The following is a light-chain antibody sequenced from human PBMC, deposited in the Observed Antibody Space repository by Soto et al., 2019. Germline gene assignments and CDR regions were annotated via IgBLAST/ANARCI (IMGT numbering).Light chain of an antibody. CDR3: SSYAGTNNYV. CDR1: SNDVGGYNY. J-gene: IGLJ1*01. CDR2: EVS. Sequence: QSPLRQPPSASGSPGQSVTISCTGTSNDVGGYNYVSWYQQHPGKAPKLMIYEVSKRPSGVPDRFSGSKSGNTASLTVSGLQAEDEADYYCSSYAGTNNYVFGTGTKVTVL. V-gene: IGLV2-8*01.